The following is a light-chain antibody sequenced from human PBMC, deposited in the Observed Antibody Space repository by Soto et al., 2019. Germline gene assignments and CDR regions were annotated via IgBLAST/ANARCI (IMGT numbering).Light chain of an antibody. CDR3: QQSYSSPRT. CDR2: TAS. Sequence: DIQMTQSPSSLSASVGDRVTITCRASQNINTYLSWYQQKPGKAPKFLIYTASSSQSGVSSRFTVSGSGTDFTLTINGLQPEDFATYYCQQSYSSPRTFGQGTKVDIK. CDR1: QNINTY. V-gene: IGKV1-39*01. J-gene: IGKJ1*01.